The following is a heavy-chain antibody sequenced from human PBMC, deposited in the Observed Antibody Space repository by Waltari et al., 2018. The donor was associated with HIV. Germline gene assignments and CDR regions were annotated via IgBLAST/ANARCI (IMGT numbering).Heavy chain of an antibody. J-gene: IGHJ6*02. CDR1: GFIFSNYW. Sequence: EVQLVESGGGLVQPGGSLRLSCAASGFIFSNYWMRWVRQAPGRGLECVADIKVDGSEKYYVDSVKGRFIISRDNAKNSLNLQMNSLRAEDTAVYYCARGENYYGMDVWGPGTTVTVSS. CDR3: ARGENYYGMDV. CDR2: IKVDGSEK. V-gene: IGHV3-7*01. D-gene: IGHD1-26*01.